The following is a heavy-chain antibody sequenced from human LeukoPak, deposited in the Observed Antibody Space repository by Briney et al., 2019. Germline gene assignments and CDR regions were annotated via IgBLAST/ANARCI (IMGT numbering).Heavy chain of an antibody. CDR1: GGSISSYY. CDR3: ASHDSPNWYFDL. Sequence: SETLSLTSTVSGGSISSYYWSWIRQPAGKGLEWIGRIYTSGSTNYNPSLKSRVTMSVDTSKNQFSLKLSSVTAADTAVYYCASHDSPNWYFDLWGRGTLVTVSS. CDR2: IYTSGST. D-gene: IGHD2-15*01. J-gene: IGHJ2*01. V-gene: IGHV4-4*07.